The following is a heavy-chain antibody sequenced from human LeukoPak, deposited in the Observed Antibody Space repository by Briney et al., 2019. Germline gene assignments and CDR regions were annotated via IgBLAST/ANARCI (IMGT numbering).Heavy chain of an antibody. J-gene: IGHJ4*02. V-gene: IGHV3-33*01. Sequence: PGGSLRLSCAASGFTFSSYGMHWVRQAPGKGLEWVAVIWYDGSKKYYADSVKCRFSISRDNSKNTLYLQMNSLRAEDTAVYYCARDDLPLYSSRLDYWGQGTLVSVSS. D-gene: IGHD6-13*01. CDR1: GFTFSSYG. CDR3: ARDDLPLYSSRLDY. CDR2: IWYDGSKK.